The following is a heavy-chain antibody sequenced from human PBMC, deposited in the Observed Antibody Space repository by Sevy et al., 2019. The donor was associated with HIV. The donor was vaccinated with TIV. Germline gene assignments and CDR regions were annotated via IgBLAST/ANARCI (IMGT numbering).Heavy chain of an antibody. Sequence: GGSLRLSCAASGFTFSSYSLNWVRQAPGKGLEWVSYISGRSGTTYYADSVKGRFTISRDNAKNSLYLQMNSLRDEDTAVYYCAIIQVFYGSLQDYWGQGTLVTVSS. CDR1: GFTFSSYS. CDR2: ISGRSGTT. D-gene: IGHD2-15*01. V-gene: IGHV3-48*02. CDR3: AIIQVFYGSLQDY. J-gene: IGHJ4*02.